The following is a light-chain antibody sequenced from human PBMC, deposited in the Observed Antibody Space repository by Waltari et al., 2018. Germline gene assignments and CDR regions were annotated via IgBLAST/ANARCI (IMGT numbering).Light chain of an antibody. J-gene: IGKJ4*01. V-gene: IGKV3-15*01. CDR2: GAS. CDR1: QRFGSN. Sequence: EIVMTQSPATLSVSVGERATLSCRASQRFGSNLAWYQLKPGQAPRLLLSGASTRATGIPARFSGSGSGTEFTLTISSLQSEDFAVYYCQQYNDWPPTFGGVTKVEIK. CDR3: QQYNDWPPT.